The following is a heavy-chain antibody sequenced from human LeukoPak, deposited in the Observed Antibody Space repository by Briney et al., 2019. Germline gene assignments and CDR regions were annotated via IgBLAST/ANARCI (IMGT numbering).Heavy chain of an antibody. CDR3: ARHYYDTSGYYLLDY. D-gene: IGHD3-22*01. V-gene: IGHV5-51*01. J-gene: IGHJ4*02. CDR1: GYSFTSYW. CDR2: IYPGDSDT. Sequence: GESLKISCKGSGYSFTSYWIGWVRQMPGKGLEWMGIIYPGDSDTTYSPSFQGQVTISADKSIDTAYLQWSSLKASDTATYYCARHYYDTSGYYLLDYWGQGTLVAVSS.